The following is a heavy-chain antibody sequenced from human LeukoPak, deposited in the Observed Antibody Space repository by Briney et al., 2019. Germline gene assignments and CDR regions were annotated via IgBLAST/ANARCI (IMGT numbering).Heavy chain of an antibody. D-gene: IGHD6-19*01. CDR2: INSSGSTI. J-gene: IGHJ4*02. V-gene: IGHV3-48*03. CDR3: ARTYSSGWYYFDY. Sequence: GGSLRLSCAASGFTFSSYEMNWVRQAPGKGLEWVPYINSSGSTIYYADSVKGRFTISRDNAKNSLYLQMNSLRAEDTAVYYCARTYSSGWYYFDYWGQGTLVTVSS. CDR1: GFTFSSYE.